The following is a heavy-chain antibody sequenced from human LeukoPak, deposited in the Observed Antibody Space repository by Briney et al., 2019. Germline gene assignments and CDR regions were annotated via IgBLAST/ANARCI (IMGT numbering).Heavy chain of an antibody. CDR3: ARDRPNRYCSGGSCYRPSRAYYYMDV. CDR1: GYTFTSYY. V-gene: IGHV1-46*01. J-gene: IGHJ6*03. Sequence: ASVKVSCKASGYTFTSYYMHWVRQAPGQGLEWMGIINPSGGSTSYAQKFQGRVTMTRDMSTSTVYMELSSLRSEDTAVYYCARDRPNRYCSGGSCYRPSRAYYYMDVWGKGTTVTVSS. D-gene: IGHD2-15*01. CDR2: INPSGGST.